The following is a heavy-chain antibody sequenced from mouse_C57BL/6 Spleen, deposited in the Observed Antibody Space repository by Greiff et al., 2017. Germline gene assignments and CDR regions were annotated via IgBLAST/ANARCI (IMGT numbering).Heavy chain of an antibody. CDR3: ARSPAQALYAMDY. CDR2: IYPGSGST. Sequence: VQLQQPGAELVKPGASVMMSCKASGYTFTSYWITWVKQRPGQGLEWIGDIYPGSGSTNYNEKFKSKATLTVDTSSSTAYMQLSSLTSEDSAVYYCARSPAQALYAMDYWGQGTSVTVSS. CDR1: GYTFTSYW. D-gene: IGHD3-2*02. V-gene: IGHV1-55*01. J-gene: IGHJ4*01.